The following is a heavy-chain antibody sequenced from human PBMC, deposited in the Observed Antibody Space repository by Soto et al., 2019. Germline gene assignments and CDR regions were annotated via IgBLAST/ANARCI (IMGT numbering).Heavy chain of an antibody. J-gene: IGHJ3*02. CDR1: CGSIISGGYY. V-gene: IGHV4-31*03. Sequence: PSETLSLTCTFSCGSIISGGYYWSWIRQHPGKGLEWIGYIYYSGSTYYNPSLKSRVTISVDTSKNQFSLKLSSVTAADTAVYYCARVPQYYYDTPSGPGAFDIWGQGTMVTVSS. CDR3: ARVPQYYYDTPSGPGAFDI. CDR2: IYYSGST. D-gene: IGHD3-22*01.